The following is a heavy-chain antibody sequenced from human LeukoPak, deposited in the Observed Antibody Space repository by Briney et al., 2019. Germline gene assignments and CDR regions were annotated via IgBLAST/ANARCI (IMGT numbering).Heavy chain of an antibody. CDR2: IYYSGST. J-gene: IGHJ6*02. D-gene: IGHD5-24*01. CDR1: GGSISSYY. V-gene: IGHV4-59*01. CDR3: ARGDGYYGMDV. Sequence: SETLSLTCTVSGGSISSYYWSWIRQPPGEGLEWIGYIYYSGSTNYNPSLKSRVTISVDTSKNQFSLKLSSVTAADTAVYYCARGDGYYGMDVWGQGTTVTVSS.